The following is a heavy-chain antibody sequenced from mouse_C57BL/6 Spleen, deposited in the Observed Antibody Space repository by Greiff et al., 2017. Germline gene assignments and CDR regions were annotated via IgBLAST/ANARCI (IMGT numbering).Heavy chain of an antibody. V-gene: IGHV1-50*01. CDR3: ARVYDYDEAWFAC. CDR1: GYTFTSYW. CDR2: IDPSDSYT. D-gene: IGHD2-4*01. J-gene: IGHJ3*01. Sequence: QVQLQQPGAELVKPGASVKLSCKASGYTFTSYWMQWVKQRPGQGLEWIGEIDPSDSYTNYNQQFKGKATLTVDTSSSTAYMQLSSLSSEDSAVYYCARVYDYDEAWFACWGQGTLVTVSA.